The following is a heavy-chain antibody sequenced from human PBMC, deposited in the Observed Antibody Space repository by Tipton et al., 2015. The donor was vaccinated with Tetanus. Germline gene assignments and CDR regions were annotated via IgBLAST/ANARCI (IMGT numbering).Heavy chain of an antibody. CDR1: GYTFTGYY. CDR2: MNSNTGGT. D-gene: IGHD3-16*01. CDR3: VARGDLGFDY. Sequence: QSGAEVKKPGASVIVSCKASGYTFTGYYIHWVRQAPGQGLEWMGRMNSNTGGTYSAQNFQGRVTMTRETSISTAYMELSRLTSDDTDMYYCVARGDLGFDYWGQGTQVTVSS. V-gene: IGHV1-2*05. J-gene: IGHJ4*02.